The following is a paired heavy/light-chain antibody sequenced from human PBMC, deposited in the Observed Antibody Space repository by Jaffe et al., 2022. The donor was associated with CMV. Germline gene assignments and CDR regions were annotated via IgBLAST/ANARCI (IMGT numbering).Light chain of an antibody. CDR2: DNT. CDR1: GSNIGSNF. CDR3: EAWDDSLSGPV. V-gene: IGLV1-44*01. J-gene: IGLJ2*01. Sequence: QSVLTQPPSASGTPGQRLTISCSGSGSNIGSNFVNWYQQLPETAPKLLIYDNTQRPSGVPDRFSASKSGTSAALAISGLQSEDEAAYFCEAWDDSLSGPVFGGGTKLTVL.
Heavy chain of an antibody. V-gene: IGHV5-10-1*03. CDR2: TDPTDFYT. Sequence: EVHLVQSGAEVKKAGESLRISCKGSGSSFSDSWITWVRQMPGKGLEWMGTTDPTDFYTKYSPPFEGHVTISADKSTTTAYLQWRSLKASDTATYYCARHLIEVIDAYHHYRMDVWGKGTTVTVSS. D-gene: IGHD3-16*01. CDR3: ARHLIEVIDAYHHYRMDV. CDR1: GSSFSDSW. J-gene: IGHJ6*04.